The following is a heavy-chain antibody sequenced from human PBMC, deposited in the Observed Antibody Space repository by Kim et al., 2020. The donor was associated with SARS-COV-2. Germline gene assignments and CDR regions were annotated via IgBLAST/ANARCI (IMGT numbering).Heavy chain of an antibody. V-gene: IGHV3-7*01. CDR3: ASLGTYPHASWSHSSAPNPWGL. J-gene: IGHJ4*02. CDR1: GFTASNYW. Sequence: GGSLRLSCAVSGFTASNYWMSWVRQAPGKGLEWVAMIKKDGTEPYYVDSVRGRFTISRDNARSSLLLQMNSLRAEDTAMYYCASLGTYPHASWSHSSAPNPWGLWGQGTQVTVSS. D-gene: IGHD3-3*01. CDR2: IKKDGTEP.